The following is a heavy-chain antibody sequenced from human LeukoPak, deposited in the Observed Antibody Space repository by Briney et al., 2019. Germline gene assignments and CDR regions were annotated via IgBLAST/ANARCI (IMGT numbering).Heavy chain of an antibody. J-gene: IGHJ4*02. V-gene: IGHV5-51*01. CDR2: IYPGDSDT. Sequence: PGAALQISCKGSGCIFTSYWIGWVRQLPGKGLEWMGIIYPGDSDTRYSPSFQGQVTISADKSISTAYLQWSSLKASDTAMYYCASRSSTSDFDYWGQGTLVTVSS. CDR1: GCIFTSYW. D-gene: IGHD2-2*01. CDR3: ASRSSTSDFDY.